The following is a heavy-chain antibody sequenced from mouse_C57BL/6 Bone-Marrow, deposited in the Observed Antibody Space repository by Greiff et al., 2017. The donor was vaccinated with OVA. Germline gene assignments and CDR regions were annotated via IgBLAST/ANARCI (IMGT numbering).Heavy chain of an antibody. CDR2: ISNLAYSI. Sequence: EVMLVESGGGLVQPGGSLKLSCAASGFTFSDYGMAWVRQAPRQGPEWVAFISNLAYSIYYADTVTGRFTISRENAKNTLYLEMSSLRSEDTAMYYCARHRGALYGSNCYFDVWGTGTTVTVSS. J-gene: IGHJ1*03. CDR3: ARHRGALYGSNCYFDV. D-gene: IGHD2-2*01. CDR1: GFTFSDYG. V-gene: IGHV5-15*01.